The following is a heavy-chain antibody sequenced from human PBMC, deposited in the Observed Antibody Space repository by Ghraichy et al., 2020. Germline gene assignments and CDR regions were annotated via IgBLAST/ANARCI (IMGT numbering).Heavy chain of an antibody. J-gene: IGHJ4*02. V-gene: IGHV5-51*01. D-gene: IGHD3-9*01. Sequence: GESLNISCKGSGYTFTSYWIGWVRQMPGKGLEWMGIIWPGDSDTRYSPSFQGQVTISADKSISTAYLQWSSLKASDSATYYCMRGGGASTGPLYYLDQWGQGTLVTVSS. CDR2: IWPGDSDT. CDR1: GYTFTSYW. CDR3: MRGGGASTGPLYYLDQ.